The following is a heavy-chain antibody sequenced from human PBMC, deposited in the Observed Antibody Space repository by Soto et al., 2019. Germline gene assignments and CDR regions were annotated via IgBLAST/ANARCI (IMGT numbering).Heavy chain of an antibody. CDR3: AREVAVAIFGVVSDYYYGMDV. CDR1: GGTFSSYA. D-gene: IGHD3-3*01. V-gene: IGHV1-69*13. J-gene: IGHJ6*02. Sequence: ASVKVSCKASGGTFSSYAISWVRQAPGQGLEWMGGIIPIFGTANYAQKFQGRVTITADESTSTAYMELSSLRSEDTAVYYCAREVAVAIFGVVSDYYYGMDVWGQGTTVTVSS. CDR2: IIPIFGTA.